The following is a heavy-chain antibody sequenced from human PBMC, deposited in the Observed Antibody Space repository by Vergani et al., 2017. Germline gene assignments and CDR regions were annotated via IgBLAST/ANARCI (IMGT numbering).Heavy chain of an antibody. D-gene: IGHD6-6*01. J-gene: IGHJ6*03. CDR1: GFTFSSYG. Sequence: QVQLVESGGGVVQPGRSLRLSCAASGFTFSSYGMHWVRQAPGKGLEWVAVISYDGSNKYYADSVKGRFTISRDNSKNTLYLQMNSLRAEDTAVYYCARDGGRPKQLVHHYYYYYMDVWGKGTTVTVSS. CDR2: ISYDGSNK. CDR3: ARDGGRPKQLVHHYYYYYMDV. V-gene: IGHV3-30*03.